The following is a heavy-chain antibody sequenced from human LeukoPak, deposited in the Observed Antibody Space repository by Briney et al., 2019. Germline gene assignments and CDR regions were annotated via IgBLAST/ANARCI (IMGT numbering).Heavy chain of an antibody. CDR3: AKHYDSRAYYCFDY. V-gene: IGHV3-23*01. CDR2: ISGSGGST. Sequence: GGSLRLSCAASGFTFSNYAMSWVRQAPGKGLEWVSFISGSGGSTDFADSVKGRLTISRDNSKNTLYLQMNSLRAEDTAVYYCAKHYDSRAYYCFDYWGQGALATVSS. D-gene: IGHD3-22*01. CDR1: GFTFSNYA. J-gene: IGHJ4*02.